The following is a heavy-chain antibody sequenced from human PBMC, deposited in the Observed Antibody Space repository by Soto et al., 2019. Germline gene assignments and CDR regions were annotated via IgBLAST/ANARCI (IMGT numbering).Heavy chain of an antibody. D-gene: IGHD6-19*01. CDR2: ISDDGSNK. J-gene: IGHJ5*02. CDR3: ARYLEVAVAGA. V-gene: IGHV3-30-3*01. Sequence: QVQLVESGGGVVQPGRSLRLSCAASGFTFSSYAMHWVRQAPGKGLEWVAVISDDGSNKYYADCVKGRFTISRDNSKNTLYLKMNSLRAEDTAVYYCARYLEVAVAGAWGQGTLVTVSS. CDR1: GFTFSSYA.